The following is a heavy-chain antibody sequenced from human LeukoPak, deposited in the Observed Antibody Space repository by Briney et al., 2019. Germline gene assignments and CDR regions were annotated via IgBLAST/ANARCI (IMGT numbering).Heavy chain of an antibody. V-gene: IGHV3-7*01. CDR1: GFTFSSYW. J-gene: IGHJ4*02. Sequence: RSGGSLRLSCAASGFTFSSYWMSWVRQAPGAGLEWVATIREDGSEKYYADSVWGRFTISRDNTKNSLNLQMNSLRAEDTAVYYCARDYAGNGYGDHWAYWGQGTLVTVSS. D-gene: IGHD4-17*01. CDR3: ARDYAGNGYGDHWAY. CDR2: IREDGSEK.